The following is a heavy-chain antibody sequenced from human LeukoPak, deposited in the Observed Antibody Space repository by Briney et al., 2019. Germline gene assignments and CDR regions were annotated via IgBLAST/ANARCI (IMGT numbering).Heavy chain of an antibody. CDR1: GYTFTGYY. D-gene: IGHD3-22*01. CDR3: AREVEDYYDSSGCYFDY. CDR2: INPNSGGT. V-gene: IGHV1-2*02. J-gene: IGHJ4*02. Sequence: ASVKVSCKASGYTFTGYYMHWVRQAPGQGLEWMGWINPNSGGTNYAQKFQGRVTMTRDTSISTAYMELSRLRSDDTAVYYCAREVEDYYDSSGCYFDYWGQGTLATVSS.